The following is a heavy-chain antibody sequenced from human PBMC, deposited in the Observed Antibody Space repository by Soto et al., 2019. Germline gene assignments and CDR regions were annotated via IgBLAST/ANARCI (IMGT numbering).Heavy chain of an antibody. Sequence: IRKETGKGLEWVASISGSGSSTYSADSVKGRFTVSRDNSKNTQYLQMDSLRVEDTAVYFCQTGIGPVVSCKGSAYWRKGTLVTVSP. V-gene: IGHV3-23*01. CDR2: ISGSGSST. D-gene: IGHD1-26*01. CDR3: QTGIGPVVSCKGSAY. J-gene: IGHJ1*01.